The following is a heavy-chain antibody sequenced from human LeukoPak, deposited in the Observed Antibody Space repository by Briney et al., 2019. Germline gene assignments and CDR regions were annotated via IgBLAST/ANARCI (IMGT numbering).Heavy chain of an antibody. CDR1: GFSFSDYN. V-gene: IGHV3-21*01. CDR3: ARDLSNYFLHYIDF. Sequence: GGSLRLSCVTSGFSFSDYNMNWDRQAPGRGLEWVSSITSTSRDKSYADSVRGRFTISRDNAKNSLFLQMDTLGAEDTAVYYCARDLSNYFLHYIDFWGQGTLVTVSS. CDR2: ITSTSRDK. J-gene: IGHJ4*02. D-gene: IGHD4-11*01.